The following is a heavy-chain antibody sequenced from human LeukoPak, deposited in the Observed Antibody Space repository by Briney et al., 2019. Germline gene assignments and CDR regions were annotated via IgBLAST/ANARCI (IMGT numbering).Heavy chain of an antibody. D-gene: IGHD3-16*01. CDR1: AGSISSYY. CDR2: IYYRGST. V-gene: IGHV4-59*01. J-gene: IGHJ4*02. CDR3: ARVGLRLGEPPYYFDY. Sequence: SETLSLTCTLSAGSISSYYWRWVRQPPGPGREWFGCIYYRGSTNYNPSLKSRVNISVDTSKNQFSRKLSSVTAADTAVYYCARVGLRLGEPPYYFDYWGQGTVVSVSS.